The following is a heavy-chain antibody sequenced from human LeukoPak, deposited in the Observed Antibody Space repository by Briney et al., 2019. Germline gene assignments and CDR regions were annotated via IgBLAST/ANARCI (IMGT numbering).Heavy chain of an antibody. CDR2: ISDSGGST. V-gene: IGHV3-23*01. CDR1: GFTFSNYA. J-gene: IGHJ4*02. Sequence: GGSLRLSCAASGFTFSNYAMSWVRQAPGKGLEWVSAISDSGGSTYYADSVKGRFTISRDNSKNTLYLQMHSLRAEDTAEYYCAKPSGSHPNYYFDCWGQGALVTVSS. CDR3: AKPSGSHPNYYFDC. D-gene: IGHD1-26*01.